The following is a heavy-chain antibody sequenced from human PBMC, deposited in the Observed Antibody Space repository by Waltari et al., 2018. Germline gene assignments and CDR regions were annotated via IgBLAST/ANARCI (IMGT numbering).Heavy chain of an antibody. J-gene: IGHJ4*02. CDR1: GFSLSTSGVG. CDR3: AHTYCTNGVWVCRFDPPPY. Sequence: QITLKESGPTLVKPTQTLTLTCTFSGFSLSTSGVGVGWIRQPPGKALEWLALIYWNDDKRYSPSLKSRLTITKDTSKNQVVLTMTNMDPVDTATYYCAHTYCTNGVWVCRFDPPPYWGQGTLVTVSS. CDR2: IYWNDDK. V-gene: IGHV2-5*01. D-gene: IGHD2-8*01.